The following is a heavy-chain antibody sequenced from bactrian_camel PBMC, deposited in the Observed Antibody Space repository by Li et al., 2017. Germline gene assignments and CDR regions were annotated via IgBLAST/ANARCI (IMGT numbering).Heavy chain of an antibody. V-gene: IGHV3S28*01. CDR1: GYTYSSYL. Sequence: QLVESGGGSVQAGRSLRLSCAASGYTYSSYLMGWFRLAPGKEREAVATITPGGVSTYYADSVKGRFTISQDNAKNTLYLQMNNLRPEDTAMYYCAASAERFFSGRCPSNWPSLRDNYWGQGTQVTVS. D-gene: IGHD1*01. J-gene: IGHJ4*01. CDR2: ITPGGVST. CDR3: AASAERFFSGRCPSNWPSLRDNY.